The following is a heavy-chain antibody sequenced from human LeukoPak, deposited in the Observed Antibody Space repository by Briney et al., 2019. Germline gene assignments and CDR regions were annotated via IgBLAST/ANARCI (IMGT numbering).Heavy chain of an antibody. CDR3: AREGAAEAKNFDY. J-gene: IGHJ4*02. D-gene: IGHD6-25*01. Sequence: APVKASCKAAGYTFTNYYVHWMRQAAGQGLEWGGRINLNAVTTGYAQKFQGRITVTRDPSTSTVYMELSSLRSEDTAVYFCAREGAAEAKNFDYWGQGTLVIVSS. CDR1: GYTFTNYY. CDR2: INLNAVTT. V-gene: IGHV1-46*01.